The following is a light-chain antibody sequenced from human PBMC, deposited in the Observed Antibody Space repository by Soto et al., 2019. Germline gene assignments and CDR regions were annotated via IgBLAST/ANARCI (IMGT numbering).Light chain of an antibody. J-gene: IGKJ1*01. Sequence: PGEIATLSCRASQSVSSTYLAWFQQRPGQAPRLLIYRASTRATGTPARFSGSGSGTEFTLTITSLQSEDFALYYCQQYHNLWTFGRGTKVDNK. CDR3: QQYHNLWT. CDR1: QSVSSTY. V-gene: IGKV3D-7*01. CDR2: RAS.